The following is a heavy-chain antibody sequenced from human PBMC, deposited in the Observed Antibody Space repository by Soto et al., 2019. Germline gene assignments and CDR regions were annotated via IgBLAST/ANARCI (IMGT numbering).Heavy chain of an antibody. D-gene: IGHD1-1*01. J-gene: IGHJ4*02. CDR2: VSAHNGDT. CDR1: GYGFTTYG. Sequence: QIHLVQSGAEVKKPGASVKVSCKGSGYGFTTYGITWVRQAPGQGLEWMAWVSAHNGDTNYAQKLQGRVTVTRDTSTSTAYMELRSLRSDYTAVYYCAGGRYGDYWGQGALVTVSS. V-gene: IGHV1-18*01. CDR3: AGGRYGDY.